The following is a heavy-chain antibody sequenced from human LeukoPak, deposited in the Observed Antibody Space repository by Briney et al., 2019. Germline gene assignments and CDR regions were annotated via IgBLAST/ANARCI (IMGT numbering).Heavy chain of an antibody. Sequence: SETLSLTCTVSGYSISSGYYWGWIRQPPGKGLEWIGSIYHSGSTYYNPSLRSRVTISVDTSKNQVSLKLSSVTAADMAVYYCARDQSRITAAVPWGQGTLVTVSS. CDR2: IYHSGST. V-gene: IGHV4-38-2*02. CDR3: ARDQSRITAAVP. CDR1: GYSISSGYY. J-gene: IGHJ5*02. D-gene: IGHD6-13*01.